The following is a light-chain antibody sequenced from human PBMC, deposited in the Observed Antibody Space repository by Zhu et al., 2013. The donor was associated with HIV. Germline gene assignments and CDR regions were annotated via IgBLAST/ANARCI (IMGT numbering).Light chain of an antibody. CDR2: GAS. CDR1: QDIRGD. V-gene: IGKV3-15*01. Sequence: EIVMTQSPATLSVSPGERATLSCRASQDIRGDLAWYQQKPGQSPRLLMYGASTRATDVSPRFSGSGSGTEYTLTISGLQSEDFAVYYCQQYYSTPWTFGQGTKVEIK. J-gene: IGKJ1*01. CDR3: QQYYSTPWT.